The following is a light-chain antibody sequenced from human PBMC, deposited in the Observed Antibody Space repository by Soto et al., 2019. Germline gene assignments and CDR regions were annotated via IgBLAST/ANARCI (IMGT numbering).Light chain of an antibody. CDR2: GAS. V-gene: IGKV3-20*01. Sequence: DIVLTQSPATLSLSPGERATLSCRASQSVRGYLAWYQQKPGQAPRLLIYGASTRATGIPDRFSGSGSGTDFTLTISRLEPEDSAVYYCQQYGSSPTWTFGQGTKVDIK. CDR1: QSVRGY. CDR3: QQYGSSPTWT. J-gene: IGKJ1*01.